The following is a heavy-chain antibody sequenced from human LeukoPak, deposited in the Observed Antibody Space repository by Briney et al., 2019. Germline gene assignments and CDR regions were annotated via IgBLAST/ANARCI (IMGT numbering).Heavy chain of an antibody. CDR1: GYTFTGYY. D-gene: IGHD2-2*02. J-gene: IGHJ5*02. Sequence: ASVKVSCKASGYTFTGYYMHWVRQAPGQGLEWMGWINPNSGGTNYARKFQGRVTMTRDTSISTAYMELSRLRSDDTAVYYCARDLSGYCSSTSCYMSWFDPWGQGTLVTVSS. CDR3: ARDLSGYCSSTSCYMSWFDP. V-gene: IGHV1-2*02. CDR2: INPNSGGT.